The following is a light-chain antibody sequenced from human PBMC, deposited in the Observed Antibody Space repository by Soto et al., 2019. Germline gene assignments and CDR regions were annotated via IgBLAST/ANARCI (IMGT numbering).Light chain of an antibody. CDR1: QGVGST. V-gene: IGKV3-20*01. CDR2: GSF. Sequence: EIVRTQSPATLSVSPGERVTLSCRASQGVGSTLAWYQQKPGQAPRLLIYGSFSRATGIPDRFSGSGSGTDFTLTISRLEPEDFAVYYCQQYGSSPITFGQGTRLEI. CDR3: QQYGSSPIT. J-gene: IGKJ5*01.